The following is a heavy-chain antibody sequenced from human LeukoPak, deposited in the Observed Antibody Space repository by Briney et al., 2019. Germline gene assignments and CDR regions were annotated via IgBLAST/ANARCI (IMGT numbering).Heavy chain of an antibody. D-gene: IGHD6-19*01. CDR1: GGSISSYY. Sequence: PSETLSLTCTVSGGSISSYYWSWIRQPPGKGLEWIGYIYYSGSTNYNPSLKSRVTISVDTSKNQFSLKLSSVTAADTAVYYCARMAGRWWFDPWGQGTLVTVSS. CDR3: ARMAGRWWFDP. CDR2: IYYSGST. V-gene: IGHV4-59*08. J-gene: IGHJ5*02.